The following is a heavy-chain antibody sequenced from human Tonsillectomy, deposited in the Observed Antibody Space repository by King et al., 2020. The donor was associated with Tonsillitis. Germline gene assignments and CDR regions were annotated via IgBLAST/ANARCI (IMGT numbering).Heavy chain of an antibody. CDR2: ISYDGSNK. J-gene: IGHJ2*01. CDR3: ARGSSGWEYWYFDL. Sequence: VQLVESGGGVVQPGRSLRLSCAASGFTFSRYAMHWVRQAPGKGLEWVAVISYDGSNKYYVDSVKGRFTISRDNSKNTLYLKMNSLRTEDTAVYYCARGSSGWEYWYFDLWGRGTLVTVSS. CDR1: GFTFSRYA. D-gene: IGHD6-19*01. V-gene: IGHV3-30-3*01.